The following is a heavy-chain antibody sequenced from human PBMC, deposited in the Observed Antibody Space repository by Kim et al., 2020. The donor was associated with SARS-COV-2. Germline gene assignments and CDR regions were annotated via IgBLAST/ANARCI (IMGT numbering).Heavy chain of an antibody. CDR3: ARDGDSSSWYYYYGMDV. CDR2: INSDGSST. V-gene: IGHV3-74*01. CDR1: GFTFSSYW. Sequence: GGSLRLSCAASGFTFSSYWMHWVRQAPGKGLVWVSRINSDGSSTSYADSVKGRFTISRDNAKNTLYLQMNSLRAEDTAVYYCARDGDSSSWYYYYGMDVWGQGTTVTVSS. J-gene: IGHJ6*02. D-gene: IGHD6-13*01.